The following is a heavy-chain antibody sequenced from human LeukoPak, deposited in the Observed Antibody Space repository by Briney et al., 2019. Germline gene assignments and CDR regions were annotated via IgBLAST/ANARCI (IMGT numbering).Heavy chain of an antibody. Sequence: PGGSLRLSCAASGFTVSSNYMSWVRQAPGKGLEWVSVIYSGGSTYYADYVKGRFTISRDNSKNTLYLQMNSLRAEDTAVYYCARVPRLIYSMDVWGQGTTVTVSS. CDR3: ARVPRLIYSMDV. V-gene: IGHV3-53*01. CDR2: IYSGGST. J-gene: IGHJ6*02. CDR1: GFTVSSNY. D-gene: IGHD2-8*01.